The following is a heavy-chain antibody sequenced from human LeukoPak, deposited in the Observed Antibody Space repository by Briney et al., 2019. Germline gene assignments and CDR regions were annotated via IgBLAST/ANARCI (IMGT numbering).Heavy chain of an antibody. D-gene: IGHD3-10*01. Sequence: SVKVSCKASGGTFSSYAISWVRQAPGQGLEWMGGIIPIFGTANYAQKLQGRVTMTTDTSTSTAYMELRSLRSDDTAVYYCARGPFGELGSWGQGTLVTVSS. J-gene: IGHJ4*02. CDR1: GGTFSSYA. CDR3: ARGPFGELGS. CDR2: IIPIFGTA. V-gene: IGHV1-69*05.